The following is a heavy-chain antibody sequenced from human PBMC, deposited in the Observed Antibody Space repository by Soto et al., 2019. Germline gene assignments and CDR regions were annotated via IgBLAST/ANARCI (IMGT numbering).Heavy chain of an antibody. CDR1: GFXFSSYG. CDR3: ARDLENIAVAGNFDY. CDR2: ISYDGSNK. D-gene: IGHD6-19*01. J-gene: IGHJ4*02. Sequence: SLXLSSGAAGFXFSSYGVHWVSKAQGKGLEWVAVISYDGSNKYYADSVKGRFTISRDNSKNTLYLQMNSLRAEDTAVYYCARDLENIAVAGNFDYWGQGTLVTVSS. V-gene: IGHV3-30-3*01.